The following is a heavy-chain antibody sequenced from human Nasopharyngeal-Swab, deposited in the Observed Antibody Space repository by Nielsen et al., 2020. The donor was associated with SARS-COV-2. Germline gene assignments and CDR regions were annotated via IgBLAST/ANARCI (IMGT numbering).Heavy chain of an antibody. CDR1: GGTFSSYA. D-gene: IGHD2-21*02. CDR2: IIPIFGTA. Sequence: SVKVSCKASGGTFSSYAISWVRQASGQGLEWMGGIIPIFGTANYAQKFQGRVTITADESTSTAYMELSSLRSEDTAVYYCARDPCGGDCYLDKGFDYWGQGTLVTVSS. CDR3: ARDPCGGDCYLDKGFDY. J-gene: IGHJ4*02. V-gene: IGHV1-69*13.